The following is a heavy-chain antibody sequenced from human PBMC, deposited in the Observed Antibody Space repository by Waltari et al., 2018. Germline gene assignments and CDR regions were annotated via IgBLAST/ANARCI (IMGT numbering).Heavy chain of an antibody. V-gene: IGHV1-3*03. CDR3: ARASQSITMVRGVTRYYYYMDV. CDR1: GYSLTRYA. Sequence: QVKLVQSGAEVKKSGASVMVSCKASGYSLTRYAMHCVRQAPGQRLEWMGWINAGNGNTKYSQEFQGRGTITRDTSASTAYMELSSLRSEDMAVYYCARASQSITMVRGVTRYYYYMDVWGKGTTVTVSS. CDR2: INAGNGNT. D-gene: IGHD3-10*01. J-gene: IGHJ6*03.